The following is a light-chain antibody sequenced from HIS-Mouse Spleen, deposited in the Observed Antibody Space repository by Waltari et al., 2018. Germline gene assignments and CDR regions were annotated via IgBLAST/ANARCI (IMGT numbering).Light chain of an antibody. V-gene: IGKV1-9*01. CDR3: QQLNSYIFT. Sequence: DIQLTQSPSFLSASVGDRGTITCRASQGISSYLAWYQQKPGKAPKLLIYAASALQSRVTSRFSGSGSGTEFTLTISSLQPEDFATYYCQQLNSYIFTFGPGTKVDIK. J-gene: IGKJ3*01. CDR1: QGISSY. CDR2: AAS.